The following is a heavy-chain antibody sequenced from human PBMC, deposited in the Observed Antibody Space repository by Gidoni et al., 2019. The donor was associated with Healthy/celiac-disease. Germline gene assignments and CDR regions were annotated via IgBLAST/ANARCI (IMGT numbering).Heavy chain of an antibody. Sequence: QVQLQQWGAGLLKPSETLSLTCAVYGGSFSGYYWSWIRQPPGKGLEWIGEINHSGSTNYNPSLKSRVTISVDTSKNQFSLKLSSVTAADTAVYYCARVDGQMTTVVTRGFDPWGQGTLVTVSS. D-gene: IGHD4-17*01. CDR3: ARVDGQMTTVVTRGFDP. V-gene: IGHV4-34*01. CDR2: INHSGST. J-gene: IGHJ5*02. CDR1: GGSFSGYY.